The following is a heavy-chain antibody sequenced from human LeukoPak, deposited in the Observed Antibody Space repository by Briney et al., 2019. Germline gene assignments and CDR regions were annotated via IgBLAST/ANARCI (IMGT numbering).Heavy chain of an antibody. J-gene: IGHJ4*02. Sequence: GGSLRLSCAASGFTFSRYRMTWVRQAPGKGLEWVANIKEDGSENSYVESVKGRFTISRDNAKNSLYLQLNSLRAEDTAVYFCARQRYSDYWGQGTLVTVSS. V-gene: IGHV3-7*01. CDR2: IKEDGSEN. D-gene: IGHD1-1*01. CDR3: ARQRYSDY. CDR1: GFTFSRYR.